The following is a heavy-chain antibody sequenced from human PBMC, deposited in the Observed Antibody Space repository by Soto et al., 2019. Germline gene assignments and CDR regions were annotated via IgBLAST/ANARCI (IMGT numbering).Heavy chain of an antibody. CDR1: GGSISSGDYY. CDR3: ARAQRPTVSYYYGMDV. V-gene: IGHV4-30-4*01. Sequence: PSETLSLTCTVSGGSISSGDYYWSWIRQPPGKGLEWIGYIYYSGSTYYNPSLKSRVTISVDTSKNQFSLKLSSVTAADTAVYYCARAQRPTVSYYYGMDVWGQGTTVTVSS. CDR2: IYYSGST. D-gene: IGHD6-25*01. J-gene: IGHJ6*02.